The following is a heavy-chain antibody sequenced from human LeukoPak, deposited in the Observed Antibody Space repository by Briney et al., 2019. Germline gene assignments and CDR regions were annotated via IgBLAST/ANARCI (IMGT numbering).Heavy chain of an antibody. D-gene: IGHD3-22*01. V-gene: IGHV1-69*04. CDR3: ATSSGYYYDTNPIDS. Sequence: ASVKVSCKASGGTFSSYAISWVRQAPGQGLEWMGRIIPILGIANYAQKFQGRVTITADKSTSTAYMELSSLRSEDTAVYYCATSSGYYYDTNPIDSWGQGTLVTVSS. J-gene: IGHJ4*02. CDR1: GGTFSSYA. CDR2: IIPILGIA.